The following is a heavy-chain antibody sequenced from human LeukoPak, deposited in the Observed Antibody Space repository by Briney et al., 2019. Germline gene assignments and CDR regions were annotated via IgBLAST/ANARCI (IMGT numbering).Heavy chain of an antibody. CDR3: ARGILLLWFGELSLGNWFDP. Sequence: KPSETLSLTCAVYGGSFSGYYCSWIRQPPGKGLEWIGEINHSGSTNYNPSLKSRVTISVDTSKNQFSLKLSSVTAADTAVYYCARGILLLWFGELSLGNWFDPWGQGTLVTVSS. CDR2: INHSGST. D-gene: IGHD3-10*01. V-gene: IGHV4-34*01. CDR1: GGSFSGYY. J-gene: IGHJ5*02.